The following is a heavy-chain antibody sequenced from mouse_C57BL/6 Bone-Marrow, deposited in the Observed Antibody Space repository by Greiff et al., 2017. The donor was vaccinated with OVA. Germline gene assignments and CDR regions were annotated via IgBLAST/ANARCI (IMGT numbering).Heavy chain of an antibody. Sequence: LVESGAELVGPGTSVKVSCKASGYAFTNYLIEWVKQRPGQGLEWIGVINPGSGGTNYNEKFKGKATLTADKSSSTAYMQLSSLTSEDSAVYFCAREDLPLFFDYWGQGTTLTVSS. V-gene: IGHV1-54*01. J-gene: IGHJ2*01. CDR3: AREDLPLFFDY. D-gene: IGHD5-1*01. CDR1: GYAFTNYL. CDR2: INPGSGGT.